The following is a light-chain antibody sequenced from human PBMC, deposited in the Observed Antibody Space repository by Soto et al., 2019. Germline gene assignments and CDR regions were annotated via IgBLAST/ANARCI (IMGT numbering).Light chain of an antibody. V-gene: IGKV3-11*01. J-gene: IGKJ1*01. CDR3: HQRQSWPRT. Sequence: EIVLTQSPGTLSLSPGERATLSCRATESVVSNYLAWYQLKPGQAPRLLIYDASSRATGIPARFSGSGSGTDFTLTISDVQPEDFALYYCHQRQSWPRTFGQGTKVDI. CDR2: DAS. CDR1: ESVVSNY.